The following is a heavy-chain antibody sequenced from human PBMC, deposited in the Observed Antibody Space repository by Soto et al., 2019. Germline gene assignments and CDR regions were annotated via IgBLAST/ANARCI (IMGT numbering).Heavy chain of an antibody. Sequence: QVQLVQSGGEVKKPGASLKVSYKASGYTFTIYGINWVRQAPGQGLEWMGWISPDNGNTNYAQKLQGRVTMTTDTSTSTAYMELRSLRSDDTAVYYCARALGYSGYAGMDVWGQGTTVTVSS. CDR1: GYTFTIYG. CDR3: ARALGYSGYAGMDV. J-gene: IGHJ6*02. D-gene: IGHD5-12*01. CDR2: ISPDNGNT. V-gene: IGHV1-18*01.